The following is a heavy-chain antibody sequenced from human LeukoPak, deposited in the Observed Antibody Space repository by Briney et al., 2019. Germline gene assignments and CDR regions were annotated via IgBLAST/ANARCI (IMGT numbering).Heavy chain of an antibody. Sequence: GGSLRLSCAASGFTFTSYPMHWVRQAPGKGLEWVSLISYDGSNKYYADSVKGRFTISRDNSKNTLYLQMNSLRAEDTAVYYCARDGRWYYYDSSGYYPGNYFDYWGQGTLVTVSS. J-gene: IGHJ4*02. V-gene: IGHV3-30-3*01. CDR1: GFTFTSYP. D-gene: IGHD3-22*01. CDR2: ISYDGSNK. CDR3: ARDGRWYYYDSSGYYPGNYFDY.